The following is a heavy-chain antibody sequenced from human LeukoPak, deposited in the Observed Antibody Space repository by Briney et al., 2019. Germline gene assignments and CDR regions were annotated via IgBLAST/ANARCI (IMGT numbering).Heavy chain of an antibody. CDR2: IYASGST. Sequence: SETLSLTCTVSGGSISSYYWSWIRQPAGKGLEWIGRIYASGSTNYNPSLKSRVTMSVDTSKSQFSLKLISVTAADAAVYYCARDPRGIVGANHNWFDPWGQGTLVTVSS. CDR1: GGSISSYY. CDR3: ARDPRGIVGANHNWFDP. D-gene: IGHD1-26*01. V-gene: IGHV4-4*07. J-gene: IGHJ5*02.